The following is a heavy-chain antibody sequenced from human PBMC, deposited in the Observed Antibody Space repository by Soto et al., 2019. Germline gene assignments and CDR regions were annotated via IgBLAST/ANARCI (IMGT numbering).Heavy chain of an antibody. J-gene: IGHJ3*02. D-gene: IGHD7-27*01. CDR2: ISAYNGNT. Sequence: ASVKVSCKASGYTFTSYGIIWVRQAPGQGLEWMGWISAYNGNTNYAQKLQGRVTMTTDTSTSTAYMELRSLRSDDTAVYYCARDLLGIDAFDIWGQGTMVTVSS. V-gene: IGHV1-18*01. CDR1: GYTFTSYG. CDR3: ARDLLGIDAFDI.